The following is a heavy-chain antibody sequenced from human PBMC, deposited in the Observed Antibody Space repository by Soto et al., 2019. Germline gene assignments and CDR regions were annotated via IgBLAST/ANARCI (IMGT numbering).Heavy chain of an antibody. V-gene: IGHV4-34*01. J-gene: IGHJ4*02. D-gene: IGHD3-10*01. CDR2: INHSGST. Sequence: PSETLCLTCAVYGGSFSGYYWSWIRQPPRKGLEWIGEINHSGSTNYDPSLKSRVTISVDTSKNQFSLKLSSVTAADTAVYYCARGRITYYYGSGSYYIKPQLDYWGQGTLVTVSS. CDR1: GGSFSGYY. CDR3: ARGRITYYYGSGSYYIKPQLDY.